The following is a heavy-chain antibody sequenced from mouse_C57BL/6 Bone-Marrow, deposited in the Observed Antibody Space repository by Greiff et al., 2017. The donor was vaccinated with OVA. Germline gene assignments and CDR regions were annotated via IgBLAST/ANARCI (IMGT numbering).Heavy chain of an antibody. CDR2: INPNNGGT. J-gene: IGHJ1*03. CDR1: GYTFTDYY. CDR3: ARYGYYQFWYFDV. V-gene: IGHV1-26*01. D-gene: IGHD2-3*01. Sequence: EVQLQQSGPELVKPGASVKISCKASGYTFTDYYMNWVKQSHGKSLEWIGDINPNNGGTSYNQKFKGKATLTVDKSSSTAYMELRSLISEDSAVYYCARYGYYQFWYFDVWGTGTTVTVSS.